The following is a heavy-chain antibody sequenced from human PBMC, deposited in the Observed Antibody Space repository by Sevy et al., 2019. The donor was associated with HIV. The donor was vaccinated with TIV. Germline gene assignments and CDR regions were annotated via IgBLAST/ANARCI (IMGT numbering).Heavy chain of an antibody. Sequence: GGSLRLSCVASGLILDSFWMSWVRQVPGKGLEWVANINQDGTTTYYLGSVRGRFTISRDNAKKSVYLQMNSLRAEDSALYYCVRTIASFDSFWGQGTLVTVSS. CDR3: VRTIASFDSF. CDR1: GLILDSFW. J-gene: IGHJ4*02. V-gene: IGHV3-7*01. CDR2: INQDGTTT. D-gene: IGHD3-9*01.